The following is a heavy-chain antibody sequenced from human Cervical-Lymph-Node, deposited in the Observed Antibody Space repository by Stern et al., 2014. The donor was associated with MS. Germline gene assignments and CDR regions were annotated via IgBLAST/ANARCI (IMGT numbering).Heavy chain of an antibody. D-gene: IGHD6-6*01. CDR2: IYYSGST. J-gene: IGHJ4*02. CDR1: GGSISSYY. Sequence: QLVQSGPGLVKPSETLSLTCTVSGGSISSYYWSWIRQPPGKGLEWIGYIYYSGSTNYNPSLKSRVTISVDTSKNQFSLKLSSVTAADTAVYYCARDRIAARYHYFDYWGQGTLVTVSS. V-gene: IGHV4-59*01. CDR3: ARDRIAARYHYFDY.